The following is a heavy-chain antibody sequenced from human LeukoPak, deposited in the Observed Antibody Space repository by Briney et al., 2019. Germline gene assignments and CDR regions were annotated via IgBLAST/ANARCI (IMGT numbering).Heavy chain of an antibody. V-gene: IGHV3-9*01. Sequence: GGSLRLSCAGSGFIFNNYAMHWVRQPPGKGLEWVSGISWNSGSIDYADSVKGRFTISRDNAKNSLYLQMNSLRAEDTAVYYCARAQTTVTTGGFYWGQGTLVTVSS. CDR3: ARAQTTVTTGGFY. CDR1: GFIFNNYA. CDR2: ISWNSGSI. J-gene: IGHJ4*02. D-gene: IGHD4-17*01.